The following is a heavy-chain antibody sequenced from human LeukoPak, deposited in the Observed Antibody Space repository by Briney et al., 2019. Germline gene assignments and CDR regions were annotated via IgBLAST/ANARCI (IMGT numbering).Heavy chain of an antibody. V-gene: IGHV5-51*01. Sequence: GESLKIPCRGSAYSFTSYWIAWVRQMPGQGLEWMGIIYPGDSDTRYCPSFQGQVTISADKSISTAYLQWSSLKASDTAMYYCARQDGDGLYFFDYWGQGTLVTVSS. J-gene: IGHJ4*02. CDR2: IYPGDSDT. CDR1: AYSFTSYW. D-gene: IGHD5-24*01. CDR3: ARQDGDGLYFFDY.